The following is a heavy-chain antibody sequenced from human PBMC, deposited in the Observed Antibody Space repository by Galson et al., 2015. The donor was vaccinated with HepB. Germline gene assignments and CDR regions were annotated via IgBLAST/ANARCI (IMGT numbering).Heavy chain of an antibody. CDR3: ARVKNYYDSSGYRYYYFDY. J-gene: IGHJ4*02. V-gene: IGHV1-69*02. D-gene: IGHD3-22*01. Sequence: FCKASRGTFSSYTISWVRQAPGQGLEWMGRIIPILGIANYAQKFQGIVAITADKSTSTAYKELGSQRAEHTAVYYCARVKNYYDSSGYRYYYFDYWGQGTLVTVSS. CDR1: RGTFSSYT. CDR2: IIPILGIA.